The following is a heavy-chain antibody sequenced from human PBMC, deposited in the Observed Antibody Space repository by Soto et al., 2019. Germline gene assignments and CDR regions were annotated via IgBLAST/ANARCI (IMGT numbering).Heavy chain of an antibody. J-gene: IGHJ4*02. Sequence: ASVKVSCKASGVTFSRQDMRWVRQATGQGLEWMGWMNPNTGNSGYAQKFQGRVTVTSDTSINTVHMELSSLRSEDTAVYYCARRAETNGWNGFGADKYYFDFWGQGTLVTVSS. CDR3: ARRAETNGWNGFGADKYYFDF. D-gene: IGHD1-1*01. CDR1: GVTFSRQD. V-gene: IGHV1-8*01. CDR2: MNPNTGNS.